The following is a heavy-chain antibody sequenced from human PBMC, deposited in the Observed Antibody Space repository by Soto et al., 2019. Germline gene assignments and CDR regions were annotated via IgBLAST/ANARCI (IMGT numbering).Heavy chain of an antibody. Sequence: GGSLRLSCAASGFNFSSYAMSWVRQAPEKELERVSAISGSGGSTYYADSVKGRFNISRDNSKNTLYLQMNSLRAEDMAVYYCAKGMYSSGWYGNWFDPWGQGTLVTVSS. J-gene: IGHJ5*02. V-gene: IGHV3-23*01. CDR2: ISGSGGST. CDR1: GFNFSSYA. CDR3: AKGMYSSGWYGNWFDP. D-gene: IGHD6-19*01.